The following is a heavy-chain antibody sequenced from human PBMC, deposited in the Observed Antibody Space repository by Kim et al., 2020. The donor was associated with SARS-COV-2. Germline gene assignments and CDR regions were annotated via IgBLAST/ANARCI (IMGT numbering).Heavy chain of an antibody. V-gene: IGHV3-30*07. J-gene: IGHJ4*02. CDR3: ARNGGVNCGDLDFDY. Sequence: ESVKGRFTISRDNSKNTLYLQMNSLRAEDTAVYYGARNGGVNCGDLDFDYWCQGTLVTVSS. D-gene: IGHD3-16*01.